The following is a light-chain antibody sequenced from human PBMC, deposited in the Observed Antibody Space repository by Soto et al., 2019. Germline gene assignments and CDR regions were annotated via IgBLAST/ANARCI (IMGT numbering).Light chain of an antibody. CDR3: QQFSSHPHT. CDR2: DAS. V-gene: IGKV3-11*01. CDR1: QSVSSY. Sequence: EIMLTQSPATLSLSTGERATLSCRASQSVSSYLAWYQQKPGQAPRLLIYDASSRATGIPDRFSGGGSGTNFTLTISRLEPEDFAGYYCQQFSSHPHTFGGGTKV. J-gene: IGKJ4*01.